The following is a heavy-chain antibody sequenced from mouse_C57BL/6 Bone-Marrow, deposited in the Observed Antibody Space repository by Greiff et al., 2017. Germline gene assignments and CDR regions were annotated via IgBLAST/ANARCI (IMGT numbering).Heavy chain of an antibody. CDR2: IDPSDSYT. Sequence: VQLQQPGAELVKPGASVKLSCKASGYTFTSYWMQWVKQRPGQGLEWIGEIDPSDSYTNYNQKFKGKATLTVDTSSSTAYMQLSSLTSEDSAVYYCARWKDGYYSADWGQGTAVTVSA. CDR3: ARWKDGYYSAD. CDR1: GYTFTSYW. V-gene: IGHV1-50*01. D-gene: IGHD2-3*01. J-gene: IGHJ3*01.